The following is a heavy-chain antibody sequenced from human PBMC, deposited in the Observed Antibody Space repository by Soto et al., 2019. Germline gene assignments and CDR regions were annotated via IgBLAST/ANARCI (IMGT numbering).Heavy chain of an antibody. Sequence: GGSLRLSCAASGFTYSTYTMHWVRQAPGKGLEWVAVISYDGNNKFYADSVKGRFTISRDSTKQTLYLQMNSLRPDDTAMYYCARDLGSSWYPEYFQHWGQGTLVTVSS. V-gene: IGHV3-30-3*01. CDR1: GFTYSTYT. CDR2: ISYDGNNK. CDR3: ARDLGSSWYPEYFQH. D-gene: IGHD6-13*01. J-gene: IGHJ1*01.